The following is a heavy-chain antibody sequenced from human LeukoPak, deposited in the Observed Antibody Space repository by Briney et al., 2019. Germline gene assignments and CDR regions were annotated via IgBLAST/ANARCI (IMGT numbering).Heavy chain of an antibody. D-gene: IGHD3-3*02. J-gene: IGHJ4*02. Sequence: GGSLRLSCAASGFAFINYGMSWVRQAPGKGLEWVGRIKSKTDGETTDYAAPVKGRFTISRDDSKNTLYLQMNSLKTEDTAVYYCTTDQTYLLAFDYWGQGALVTVSS. CDR2: IKSKTDGETT. V-gene: IGHV3-15*01. CDR3: TTDQTYLLAFDY. CDR1: GFAFINYG.